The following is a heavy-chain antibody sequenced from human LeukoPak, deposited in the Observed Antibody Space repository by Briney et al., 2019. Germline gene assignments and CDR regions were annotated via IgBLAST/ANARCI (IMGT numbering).Heavy chain of an antibody. CDR3: ARTGGGPRNSRLPFDY. CDR2: IYSGGST. J-gene: IGHJ4*02. Sequence: PGGSLRLSCAASGFTVSSNYMSWVRQAPGKGLEWVSVIYSGGSTYYADSVKGRFTISRDNSKNTLYLQMNSLRAEDTAVYYCARTGGGPRNSRLPFDYWGQGTLVTVSS. V-gene: IGHV3-66*01. D-gene: IGHD2-8*02. CDR1: GFTVSSNY.